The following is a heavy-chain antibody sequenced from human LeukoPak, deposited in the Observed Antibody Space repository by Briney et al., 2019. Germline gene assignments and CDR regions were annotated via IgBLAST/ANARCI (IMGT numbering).Heavy chain of an antibody. CDR2: ICRSSTYV. CDR1: GFSFSSYN. J-gene: IGHJ4*02. D-gene: IGHD3-9*01. CDR3: ARVNFRDDTYAPLDS. V-gene: IGHV3-21*06. Sequence: GGSLRLSCAASGFSFSSYNMNWVHQAPGKGLEWVQSICRSSTYVYHAHSVTGRFTISRDNADNSLYLQMNSLRAEDTAVYSCARVNFRDDTYAPLDSWGQGTLVTVSS.